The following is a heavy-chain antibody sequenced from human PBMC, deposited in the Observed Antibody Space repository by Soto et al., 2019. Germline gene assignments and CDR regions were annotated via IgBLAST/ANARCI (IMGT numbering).Heavy chain of an antibody. D-gene: IGHD2-15*01. Sequence: GGSLRLSCAASGFSVSSNYISWVRQAPGKGLEWVSVIYTGVNTYYADSVKGRFTISRDNSKNTLYLQMNSLRAEDTAVYYCVRVRNDCSGGGGYIGGMDVWGQGTTVTVSS. CDR2: IYTGVNT. V-gene: IGHV3-53*01. J-gene: IGHJ6*02. CDR1: GFSVSSNY. CDR3: VRVRNDCSGGGGYIGGMDV.